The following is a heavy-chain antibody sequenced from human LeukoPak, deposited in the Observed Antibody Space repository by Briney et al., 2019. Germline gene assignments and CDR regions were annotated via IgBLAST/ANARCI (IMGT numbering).Heavy chain of an antibody. CDR2: IYHSGST. CDR1: GYSISSGYY. J-gene: IGHJ4*02. V-gene: IGHV4-38-2*02. Sequence: SETLSLTCTVSGYSISSGYYWGWIRQPPGKGLEWIGSIYHSGSTYYNPSLKSRVTISVDTSKNQFSLKLSSVTAADTAVYYCARSIFGVPASVFWGQGTLVTVSS. CDR3: ARSIFGVPASVF. D-gene: IGHD3-3*01.